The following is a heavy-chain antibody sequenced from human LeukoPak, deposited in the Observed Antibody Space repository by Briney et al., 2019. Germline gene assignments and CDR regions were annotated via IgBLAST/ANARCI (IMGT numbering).Heavy chain of an antibody. D-gene: IGHD3-10*01. Sequence: SGTLSLTCAVSGGSISSSNWWSWVRQPPGKGLEWIGEIYHSGSTNYNPSLKSRVTISVDTSKNQFSLKLSSVTAADTAVYYCARWARGTHDAFDIWGQGTMVTVSS. CDR2: IYHSGST. V-gene: IGHV4-4*02. J-gene: IGHJ3*02. CDR3: ARWARGTHDAFDI. CDR1: GGSISSSNW.